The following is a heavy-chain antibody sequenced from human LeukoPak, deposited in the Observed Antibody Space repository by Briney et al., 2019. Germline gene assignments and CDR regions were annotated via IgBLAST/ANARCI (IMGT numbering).Heavy chain of an antibody. CDR3: AKIRLEESATGY. CDR2: IYYSGST. Sequence: SETLSLTCTVSGGSISSGGYYWSWIRQHPGKGLEWIGYIYYSGSTYYNPSLKSRVTISVDTSKNQFSLKLSSVTAADTAVYYCAKIRLEESATGYWGQGTLVTVSS. D-gene: IGHD2-15*01. J-gene: IGHJ4*02. CDR1: GGSISSGGYY. V-gene: IGHV4-31*03.